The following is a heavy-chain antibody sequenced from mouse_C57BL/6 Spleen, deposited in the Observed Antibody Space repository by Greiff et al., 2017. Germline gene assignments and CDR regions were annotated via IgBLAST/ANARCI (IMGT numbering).Heavy chain of an antibody. D-gene: IGHD1-1*01. V-gene: IGHV5-9-1*02. J-gene: IGHJ2*01. CDR3: TRDQDYYGSRVNYFDY. CDR1: GFTFSSYA. CDR2: ISSGGDYT. Sequence: DVQLVESGEGLVKPGGSLKLSCAASGFTFSSYAMSWVRQTPEKRLEWVAYISSGGDYTYYADTVKGRFTISRDNARNTLYLQMSSLKSEDTAMYYCTRDQDYYGSRVNYFDYWGQGTTLTVSS.